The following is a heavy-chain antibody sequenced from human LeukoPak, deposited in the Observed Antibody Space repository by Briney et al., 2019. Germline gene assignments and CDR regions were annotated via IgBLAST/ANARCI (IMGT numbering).Heavy chain of an antibody. D-gene: IGHD5-18*01. CDR1: GGSISSYY. CDR3: ASGDKAMVGGGGFGY. V-gene: IGHV4-4*07. CDR2: LSSSGSP. J-gene: IGHJ4*02. Sequence: PSETLSLTCTVSGGSISSYYWTWIRQPAGKGLEWIGRLSSSGSPNYNPSLKSRVTMSLDTSRNQFSLKLSSVTAADTAVYYCASGDKAMVGGGGFGYWGQGTLVTVSS.